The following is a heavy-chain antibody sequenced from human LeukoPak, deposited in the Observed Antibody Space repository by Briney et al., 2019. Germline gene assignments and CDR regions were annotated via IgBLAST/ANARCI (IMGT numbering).Heavy chain of an antibody. D-gene: IGHD4-17*01. CDR3: ARRVTVTTLRYFDY. CDR2: INHSGST. V-gene: IGHV4-34*01. CDR1: GASFSGYS. J-gene: IGHJ4*02. Sequence: PSETLSLTCAVYGASFSGYSWSWIRQPPGKGLEWIGEINHSGSTNYNPSLKSRVTISVDTSKNQFSLKLSSVTAADTAVYYCARRVTVTTLRYFDYWGQGTLVTVSS.